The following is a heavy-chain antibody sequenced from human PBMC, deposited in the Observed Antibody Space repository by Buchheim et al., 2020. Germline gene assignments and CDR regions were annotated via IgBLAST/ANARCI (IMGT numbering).Heavy chain of an antibody. Sequence: QVQLQESGPGLVKPSETLSLTCTVSGGSISSYYWSWIRQPPGKGLEWIGYIYYSGSTNYNPSLKSRVTISVDTSKNQFSLKLSSVTAADTAVYYCARSNNDFWSGYYDVWGKGTT. D-gene: IGHD3-3*01. CDR2: IYYSGST. CDR1: GGSISSYY. J-gene: IGHJ6*03. CDR3: ARSNNDFWSGYYDV. V-gene: IGHV4-59*01.